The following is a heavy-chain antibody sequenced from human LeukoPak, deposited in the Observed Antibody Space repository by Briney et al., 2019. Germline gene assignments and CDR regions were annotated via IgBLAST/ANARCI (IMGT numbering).Heavy chain of an antibody. Sequence: PSETLSLTCTVSGGSISSYYWSWIRQPPGKGLEWIGYIYYSGSTNYNPSLKSRVTISVDTSKNQFSLKLSSVTAADTAVYYRARASDSSGYYLIDYWGQGTLVTVSS. V-gene: IGHV4-59*01. CDR3: ARASDSSGYYLIDY. D-gene: IGHD3-22*01. J-gene: IGHJ4*02. CDR2: IYYSGST. CDR1: GGSISSYY.